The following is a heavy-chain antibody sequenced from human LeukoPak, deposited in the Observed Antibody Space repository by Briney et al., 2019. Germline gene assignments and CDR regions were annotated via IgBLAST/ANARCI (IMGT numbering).Heavy chain of an antibody. CDR3: ARAETGYSSSWYFDY. Sequence: GGSLRLSCAASGFTFSSYGMHWVRQAPGKGLEWVAFIRYDGSNKYYADSVKGRFTISRDNAKNSLYLQMNSLRAEDTAVYYCARAETGYSSSWYFDYWGQGTLVTVSS. CDR1: GFTFSSYG. D-gene: IGHD6-13*01. J-gene: IGHJ4*02. V-gene: IGHV3-30*02. CDR2: IRYDGSNK.